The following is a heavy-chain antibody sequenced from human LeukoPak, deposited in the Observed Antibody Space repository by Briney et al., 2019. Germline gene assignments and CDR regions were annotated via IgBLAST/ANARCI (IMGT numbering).Heavy chain of an antibody. CDR1: GFTFSSCA. D-gene: IGHD5-18*01. CDR2: ISYDGSNK. CDR3: ARLRVQLWLDESFDYYGMDV. J-gene: IGHJ6*02. Sequence: GGSLRLSCAASGFTFSSCAMHWVRQAPGKGLEWVAVISYDGSNKYYADSVKGRFTISRDNSKNTLYLQMNSLRAEDTAVYYCARLRVQLWLDESFDYYGMDVWGQGTTVTVSS. V-gene: IGHV3-30-3*01.